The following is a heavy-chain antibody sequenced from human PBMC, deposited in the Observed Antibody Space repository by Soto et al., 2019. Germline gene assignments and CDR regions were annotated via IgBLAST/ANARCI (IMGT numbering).Heavy chain of an antibody. CDR3: ARDQAYCGGDCYSGGSPYNWFDP. V-gene: IGHV1-3*01. D-gene: IGHD2-21*02. CDR2: INAGNGNT. Sequence: ASVKVSCKASGYTFTSYAMHWVRQAPGQRLEWMGWINAGNGNTKYSQKFQGRVTITRDTSASTAYMELSSLRSEDTAVYYCARDQAYCGGDCYSGGSPYNWFDPWGQGTLVTVSS. J-gene: IGHJ5*02. CDR1: GYTFTSYA.